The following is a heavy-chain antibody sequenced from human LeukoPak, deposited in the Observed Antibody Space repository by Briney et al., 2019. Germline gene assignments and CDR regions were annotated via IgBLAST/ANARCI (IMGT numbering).Heavy chain of an antibody. D-gene: IGHD6-19*01. J-gene: IGHJ4*02. CDR3: ARDYSGSGWSQGFDY. CDR1: GFTFDDYG. V-gene: IGHV3-20*04. Sequence: GGSLRLSCAASGFTFDDYGMSWVRQAPGKGLEWVSGINWNGGSTGYADSVKGRFTISRDNAKNSLYLQMNSLRAEDTALYYCARDYSGSGWSQGFDYWGQGTLVTVSS. CDR2: INWNGGST.